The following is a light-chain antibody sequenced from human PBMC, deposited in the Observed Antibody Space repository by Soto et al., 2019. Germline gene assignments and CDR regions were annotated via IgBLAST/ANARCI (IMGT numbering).Light chain of an antibody. V-gene: IGKV3D-15*01. J-gene: IGKJ5*01. Sequence: EIVMTQSPATLSVSPGETASLSCRASPSAGNFLAWYQQKPGQAPRLLIYYISTRATGIPARFSGSGSGTEFTLTINSLQSEDSAVYYGQQHNQWPITFGQETRLEIK. CDR3: QQHNQWPIT. CDR2: YIS. CDR1: PSAGNF.